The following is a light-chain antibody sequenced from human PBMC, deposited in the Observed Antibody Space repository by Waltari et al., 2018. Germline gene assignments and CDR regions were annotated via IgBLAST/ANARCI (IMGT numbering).Light chain of an antibody. CDR1: QSVSGSY. V-gene: IGKV3-20*01. CDR3: QQYGSAPNT. J-gene: IGKJ2*01. CDR2: DAS. Sequence: EIVLTQSPGTLSLSPGASATLSCRASQSVSGSYLAWYQQKPGQAPRLLIYDASSRVTGIPDRFSGSGSGTDFTLTISRLEPEDFAVYYCQQYGSAPNTFGQGTKLEIK.